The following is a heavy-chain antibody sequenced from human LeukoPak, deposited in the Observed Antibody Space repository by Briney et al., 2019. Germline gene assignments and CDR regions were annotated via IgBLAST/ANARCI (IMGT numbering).Heavy chain of an antibody. D-gene: IGHD3-9*01. CDR3: ARAGLVLDWLLRSGYYYYYMDV. J-gene: IGHJ6*03. CDR1: GYTFTSYD. V-gene: IGHV1-8*01. CDR2: MNPNSGNT. Sequence: ASVKVSCKASGYTFTSYDINWVRQATGQGLEWMGWMNPNSGNTGYAQKFQGRVTMTRNTSISTAYMELSSLRSEDTAVYYCARAGLVLDWLLRSGYYYYYMDVWGKGTTVTASS.